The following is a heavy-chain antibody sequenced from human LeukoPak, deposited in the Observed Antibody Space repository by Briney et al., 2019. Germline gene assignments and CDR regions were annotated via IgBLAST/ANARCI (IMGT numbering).Heavy chain of an antibody. CDR1: GYTFTSYY. J-gene: IGHJ4*02. CDR3: AILPPLVRGLTLVY. D-gene: IGHD3-10*01. V-gene: IGHV1-46*01. Sequence: ASVKVSCKASGYTFTSYYIHWVRQAPGQGLEWMGIINPTSGSTTYAQRFRGRVTMTRDMSTATVYLELSSLRSDDTAFYYCAILPPLVRGLTLVYWGQGTLVTVSS. CDR2: INPTSGST.